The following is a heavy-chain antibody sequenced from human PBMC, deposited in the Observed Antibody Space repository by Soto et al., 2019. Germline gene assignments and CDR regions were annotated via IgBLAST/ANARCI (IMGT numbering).Heavy chain of an antibody. V-gene: IGHV3-23*01. D-gene: IGHD6-19*01. J-gene: IGHJ6*03. CDR1: GFTFSSYA. Sequence: EVQLLESGGGLVQPGGSLRLSCAASGFTFSSYAMSWVRQAPGKGLEWVSAISGSGGSTYYADSVKGRFTISRDNSKNTLYLQMNSRRAEDTAVYYCAKNPGRDITWGGIAVAGYYYMDVWGKGTTVTVSS. CDR2: ISGSGGST. CDR3: AKNPGRDITWGGIAVAGYYYMDV.